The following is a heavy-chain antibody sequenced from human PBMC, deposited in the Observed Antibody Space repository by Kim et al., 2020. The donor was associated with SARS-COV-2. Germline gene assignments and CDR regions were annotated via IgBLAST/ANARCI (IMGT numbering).Heavy chain of an antibody. CDR2: ISYDGSNK. J-gene: IGHJ6*01. D-gene: IGHD3-9*01. Sequence: GGSLRLSCAASGFTFSSYAMHWVRQAPGKGLEWVAVISYDGSNKYYADPVKGRFTISRDNSKNTLYLQMNSLRAEDTAAYYCARDKGDILTGEAYYYYG. CDR1: GFTFSSYA. V-gene: IGHV3-30*04. CDR3: ARDKGDILTGEAYYYYG.